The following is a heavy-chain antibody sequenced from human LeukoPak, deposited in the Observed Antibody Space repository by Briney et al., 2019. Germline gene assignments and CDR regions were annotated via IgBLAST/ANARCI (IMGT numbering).Heavy chain of an antibody. V-gene: IGHV1-46*01. D-gene: IGHD6-25*01. CDR3: ARDQRLYDAFDI. Sequence: ASVKVSCKASGYTFTSYYMHWVRQAPGQGLEWMGIINPSGGSTSYAQKFQGRVTMTRDTSTSTVYIELSSLRSEDTAVYYCARDQRLYDAFDIWGQGTMVTVSS. CDR1: GYTFTSYY. J-gene: IGHJ3*02. CDR2: INPSGGST.